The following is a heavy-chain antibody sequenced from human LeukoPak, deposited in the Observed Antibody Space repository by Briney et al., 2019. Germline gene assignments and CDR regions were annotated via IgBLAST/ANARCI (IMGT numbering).Heavy chain of an antibody. CDR1: GFTFDDYA. V-gene: IGHV3-43*02. D-gene: IGHD3-10*01. CDR2: ISGDGATT. CDR3: AKDLSSVFDALNI. J-gene: IGHJ3*02. Sequence: PWGSLRLSCAASGFTFDDYAMHWFRQAPGKGLEWVSLISGDGATTYYAASVKGRFTISSDNKKNVLYLQMNNLGTEDTALFYCAKDLSSVFDALNIWGQGTLVTVSS.